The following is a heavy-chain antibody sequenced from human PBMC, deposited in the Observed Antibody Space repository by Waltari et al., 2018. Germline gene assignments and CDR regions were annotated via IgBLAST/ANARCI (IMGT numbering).Heavy chain of an antibody. J-gene: IGHJ3*02. CDR1: GGSISSGDYY. CDR3: ARGSLVLRFLEWSPAFDI. Sequence: QVQLQESGPGLVKPSQTLSLTCPVSGGSISSGDYYWSWIRQPPGKGLEWIGYIYYSGSTYYNPSLKSRVTISVDTSKNQFSLKLSSVTAADTAVYYCARGSLVLRFLEWSPAFDIWGQGTMVTVSS. D-gene: IGHD3-3*01. CDR2: IYYSGST. V-gene: IGHV4-30-4*08.